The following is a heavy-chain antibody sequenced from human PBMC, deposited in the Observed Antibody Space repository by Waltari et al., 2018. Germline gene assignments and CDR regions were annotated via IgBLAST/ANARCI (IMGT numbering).Heavy chain of an antibody. Sequence: DVQLVQSGAEVKKPGESLKISCQGSGYSFTDYLIAWVRLMPGKGLEWMGVIDGGDSDTRYGPSFQGQVTISADKSINTAYLQWSRLEASDTAIYYCARPWRSGWYYSGMDVWGQGTSVIVSS. D-gene: IGHD6-19*01. J-gene: IGHJ6*02. CDR1: GYSFTDYL. V-gene: IGHV5-51*01. CDR2: IDGGDSDT. CDR3: ARPWRSGWYYSGMDV.